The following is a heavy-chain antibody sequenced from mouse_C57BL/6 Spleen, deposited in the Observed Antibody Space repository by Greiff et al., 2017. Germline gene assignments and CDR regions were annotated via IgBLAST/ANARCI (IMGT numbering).Heavy chain of an antibody. Sequence: VQLQQSGPGLVKPSQSLSLTCSVTGYSITSGYYWNWIRQFPGNKLEWMGYISYDGSNNYNPSLKNRISITRDTSKNQFFLKLNSVTTEDTATYYCAREDGYSLDYWGQGTTLTVSS. CDR2: ISYDGSN. CDR1: GYSITSGYY. J-gene: IGHJ2*01. D-gene: IGHD2-3*01. CDR3: AREDGYSLDY. V-gene: IGHV3-6*01.